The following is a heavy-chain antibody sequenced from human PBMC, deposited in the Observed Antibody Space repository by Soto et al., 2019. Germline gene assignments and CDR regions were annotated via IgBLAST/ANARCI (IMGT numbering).Heavy chain of an antibody. CDR2: IYYSGST. CDR1: GGSISSGDYY. J-gene: IGHJ4*02. CDR3: VRGLGRASVYDF. Sequence: SETLSLTCTVSGGSISSGDYYWSWIRQPPGKGLEWIGYIYYSGSTYYNPSLKSRVTISVDTSKNQFSLKLSSVTAGDTAVYYCVRGLGRASVYDFWGQGTLVTVSS. D-gene: IGHD1-20*01. V-gene: IGHV4-30-4*01.